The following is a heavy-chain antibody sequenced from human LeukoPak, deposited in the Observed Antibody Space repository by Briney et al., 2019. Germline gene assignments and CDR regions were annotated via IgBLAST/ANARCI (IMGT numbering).Heavy chain of an antibody. D-gene: IGHD3-22*01. J-gene: IGHJ5*02. Sequence: PGGSLRLSCAASGFTFSTYAMHWVRQAPGKGLEWVTAISHDGSDNYDSDSVKGRFSISRDNSKNTLYLQMNSLRAEDTAVYYCARGGFHDRGGFFDHWGQGTLVAVSS. CDR2: ISHDGSDN. CDR3: ARGGFHDRGGFFDH. CDR1: GFTFSTYA. V-gene: IGHV3-30*04.